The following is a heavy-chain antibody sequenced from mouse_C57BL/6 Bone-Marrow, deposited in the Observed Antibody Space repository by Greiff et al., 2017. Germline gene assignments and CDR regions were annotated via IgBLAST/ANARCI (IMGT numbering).Heavy chain of an antibody. D-gene: IGHD1-1*01. J-gene: IGHJ1*03. V-gene: IGHV5-17*01. CDR2: LSSGSSTI. CDR3: ARDGRGYFDV. Sequence: EVMLVESGGGLVKPGGSLKLSCAASGFTFSDYGMHWVRQAPEKGLEWVAYLSSGSSTIYYADTVKGRFTISRDNAKNTLFLQMTSLRSEDTAMYYCARDGRGYFDVWGTGTTVTVSS. CDR1: GFTFSDYG.